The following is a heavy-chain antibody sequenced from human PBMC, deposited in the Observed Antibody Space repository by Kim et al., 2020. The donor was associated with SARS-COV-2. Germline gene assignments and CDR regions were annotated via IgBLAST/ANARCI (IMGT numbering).Heavy chain of an antibody. CDR3: ARGHLGFGIGYYGMDV. D-gene: IGHD3-10*01. Sequence: GGSLRLSCAASGFTFSSYAMNWVRQAPGKGLEWVAVISCGGSNKYYADSVKGRFTISRDNYKTTLYLKMNSLRAEDTAVYYCARGHLGFGIGYYGMDVWGQGTMVTVSS. V-gene: IGHV3-30*04. CDR2: ISCGGSNK. CDR1: GFTFSSYA. J-gene: IGHJ6*02.